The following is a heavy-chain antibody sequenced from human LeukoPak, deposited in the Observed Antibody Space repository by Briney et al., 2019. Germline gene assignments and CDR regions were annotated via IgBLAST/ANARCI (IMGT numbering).Heavy chain of an antibody. CDR3: ARDRDGYNDY. Sequence: LEASVKVSCKASGGTFSSYAISWVRQAPGQGLEWMGGIIPIFGTANYAQKFQGRVTITADESTSTAYMELSSLRSEDTAVYYCARDRDGYNDYWGQGTLVTVSS. J-gene: IGHJ4*02. CDR2: IIPIFGTA. D-gene: IGHD5-24*01. V-gene: IGHV1-69*13. CDR1: GGTFSSYA.